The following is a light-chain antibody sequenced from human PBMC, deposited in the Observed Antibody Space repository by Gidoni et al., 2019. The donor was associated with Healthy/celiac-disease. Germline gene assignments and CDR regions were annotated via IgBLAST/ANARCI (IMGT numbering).Light chain of an antibody. V-gene: IGKV1-12*01. CDR2: ASS. Sequence: DIQMSQSPSSVSASVGDRVTITCRARQGISSWLDWYQQKPGKAPQLLIYASSSLQSGVASRFSGSGSWTYFTLTSSSLQAEDFATYYWQQANSFPFTFGHGTKVDIK. CDR1: QGISSW. J-gene: IGKJ3*01. CDR3: QQANSFPFT.